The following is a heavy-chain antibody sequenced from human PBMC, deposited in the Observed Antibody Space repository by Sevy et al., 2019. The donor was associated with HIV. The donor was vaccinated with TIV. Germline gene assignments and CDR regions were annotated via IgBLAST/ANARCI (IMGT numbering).Heavy chain of an antibody. V-gene: IGHV4-4*07. D-gene: IGHD3-10*01. CDR3: ATKRGEVGSYYHDAFDI. CDR1: GGSISSYY. CDR2: IYTSGNT. J-gene: IGHJ3*02. Sequence: SESLSLTCTVSGGSISSYYWSWIRQPAGKGLEWIGRIYTSGNTNYNPSVKSRVIMSVDTSKNQLSLKLSSVTAADTAVYYCATKRGEVGSYYHDAFDIWGQGTMVTVSS.